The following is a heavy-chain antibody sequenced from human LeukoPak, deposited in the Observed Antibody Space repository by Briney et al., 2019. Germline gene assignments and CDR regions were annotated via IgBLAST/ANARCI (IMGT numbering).Heavy chain of an antibody. Sequence: GVSVKVSCKASGYTFTVHYLHWLRQAPGQGLEWMGWIKPDSGATNFAHNFQGRVTMTSDTSINTAYMELSSLTSDDSAMYYCARDHDYGPDYWGQGTLVTVSA. CDR1: GYTFTVHY. CDR3: ARDHDYGPDY. J-gene: IGHJ4*02. V-gene: IGHV1-2*02. CDR2: IKPDSGAT. D-gene: IGHD4/OR15-4a*01.